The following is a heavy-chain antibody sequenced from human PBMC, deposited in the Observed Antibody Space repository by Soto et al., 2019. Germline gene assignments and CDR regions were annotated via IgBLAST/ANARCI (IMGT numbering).Heavy chain of an antibody. V-gene: IGHV4-61*01. Sequence: PSETLSLTCTVSGGSVSSGSYYWSWIRQPPGKGLEWIGYIYYSGSTNYNPSLKSRVTISVDTSKNQFSLKLSSVTAADTAVYYYATGQGYSYGYFDYWGQGTPVTVSS. CDR3: ATGQGYSYGYFDY. CDR2: IYYSGST. D-gene: IGHD5-18*01. J-gene: IGHJ4*02. CDR1: GGSVSSGSYY.